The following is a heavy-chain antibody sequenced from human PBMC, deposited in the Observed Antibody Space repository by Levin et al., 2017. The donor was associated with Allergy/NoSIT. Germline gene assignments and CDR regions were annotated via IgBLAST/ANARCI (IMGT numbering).Heavy chain of an antibody. D-gene: IGHD6-6*01. Sequence: PGGSLRLSCAASGFTFSSYSMNWVRQAPGKGLEWVSSISGSGSYMDYTDSVKGRFTISRDNAKNSLYLQMNSLRDEDTAVYYCARLVIAARHNDYWGQGALVTVSS. CDR1: GFTFSSYS. CDR3: ARLVIAARHNDY. J-gene: IGHJ4*02. CDR2: ISGSGSYM. V-gene: IGHV3-21*01.